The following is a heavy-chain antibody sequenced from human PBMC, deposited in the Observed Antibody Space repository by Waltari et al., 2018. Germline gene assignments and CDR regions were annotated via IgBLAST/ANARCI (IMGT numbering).Heavy chain of an antibody. CDR1: GGSISSYY. CDR2: IYTSGST. J-gene: IGHJ4*02. Sequence: QVQLQESGPGLVKPSETLSLTCTVSGGSISSYYWSWIRQPAGKGLEWIGRIYTSGSTNYNPSLKSRVTMSVDTSKNQFSLKLSSVTAADTAVYYCARVGYYDSSGYLYFDYWGQGTLVTVSS. D-gene: IGHD3-22*01. CDR3: ARVGYYDSSGYLYFDY. V-gene: IGHV4-4*07.